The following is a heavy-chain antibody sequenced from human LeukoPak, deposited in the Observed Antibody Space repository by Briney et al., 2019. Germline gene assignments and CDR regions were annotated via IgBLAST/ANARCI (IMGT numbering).Heavy chain of an antibody. Sequence: GGSLRLSCAASGFTFSNAWMSWVRQAPGKGLEWVGRIKSKTGGGTTDYAAPVKGRFTISRDNSKNTLYLQMNSLRAEDTAVYYCAKDWRGSGNYQLYYFDYWGQGTLVTVSS. CDR3: AKDWRGSGNYQLYYFDY. J-gene: IGHJ4*02. V-gene: IGHV3-15*01. CDR1: GFTFSNAW. D-gene: IGHD3-10*01. CDR2: IKSKTGGGTT.